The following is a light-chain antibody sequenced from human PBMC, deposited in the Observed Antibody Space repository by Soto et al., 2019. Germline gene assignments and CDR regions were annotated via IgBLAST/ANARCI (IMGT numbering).Light chain of an antibody. CDR1: SSDVGGYNY. Sequence: QSVLTQPASVSGSPGQSITISCTGTSSDVGGYNYVSWYQQHPGKAPKLMIYDVSNRPSGVSNRFSGSKSGNTASLTISGLQAEDEADNYSRSYTSSSTLVFGTGTKVTVL. V-gene: IGLV2-14*01. CDR2: DVS. CDR3: RSYTSSSTLV. J-gene: IGLJ1*01.